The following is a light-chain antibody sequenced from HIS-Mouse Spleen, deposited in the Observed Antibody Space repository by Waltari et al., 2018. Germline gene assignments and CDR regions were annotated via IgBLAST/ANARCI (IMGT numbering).Light chain of an antibody. V-gene: IGLV3-19*01. Sequence: SSELTQDPAVSVALGQTVRITCQGDSLRSYDASWYQQKPGQAPVLVIYGKNNRPSGIPDRFSGSSSGNTASLTITGAQAEDVADYYCNSRDSSGNHVVFGGGTKLTVL. CDR2: GKN. J-gene: IGLJ2*01. CDR1: SLRSYD. CDR3: NSRDSSGNHVV.